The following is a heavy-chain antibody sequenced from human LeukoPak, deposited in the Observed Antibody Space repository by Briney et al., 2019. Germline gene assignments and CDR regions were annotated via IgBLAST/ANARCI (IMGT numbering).Heavy chain of an antibody. CDR1: GGSLTSYY. Sequence: PSETLSLTCTVSGGSLTSYYWHWIRQPAGKGLEWIGRIYNSGNTNYNPSLKSRVAMSVDTSKNQFSLKVRAVTAADTAVYYCARSGGSGTYYDGTFDYWGQGALVTVSS. J-gene: IGHJ4*02. CDR2: IYNSGNT. D-gene: IGHD1-26*01. V-gene: IGHV4-4*07. CDR3: ARSGGSGTYYDGTFDY.